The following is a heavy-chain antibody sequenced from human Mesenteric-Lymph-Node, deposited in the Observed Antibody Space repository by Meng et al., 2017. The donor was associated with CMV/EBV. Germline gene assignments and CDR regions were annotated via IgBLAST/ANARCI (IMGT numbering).Heavy chain of an antibody. J-gene: IGHJ3*02. Sequence: GESLKISCAASGFAFSSYALHWVRRAPGKGLEWVSAIGTGGDTYYADSVMGRFTISRDNAKKSLYLQMNSLIAEDMAVYYCAKDRGKGGSRGAFDIWGKGTMVTVSS. D-gene: IGHD6-13*01. CDR2: IGTGGDT. CDR1: GFAFSSYA. CDR3: AKDRGKGGSRGAFDI. V-gene: IGHV3-47*02.